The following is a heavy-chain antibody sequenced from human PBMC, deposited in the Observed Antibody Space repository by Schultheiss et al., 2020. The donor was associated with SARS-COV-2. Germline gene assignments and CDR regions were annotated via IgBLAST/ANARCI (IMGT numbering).Heavy chain of an antibody. CDR3: ARGEVATSLFDY. CDR2: IYYSGST. CDR1: GGSISSGGYY. J-gene: IGHJ4*02. V-gene: IGHV4-39*07. D-gene: IGHD5-12*01. Sequence: SETLSLTCTVSGGSISSGGYYWSWIRQPPGKGLEWIGSIYYSGSTYYNPSLKSRVTISVNTSKNQFSLKLSSVTAADTAVYYCARGEVATSLFDYWGQGTLVTVSS.